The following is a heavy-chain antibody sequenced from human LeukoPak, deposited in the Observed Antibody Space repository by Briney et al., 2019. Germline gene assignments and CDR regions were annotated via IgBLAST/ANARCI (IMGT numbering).Heavy chain of an antibody. Sequence: GGSLRLSCAASGFTFSSYWMSWVRQAPGKGLEWVANTKQDGSEKYYVDSVKGRFTISRDNAKNSLYLQMNSLRAEDTAVYYCASITGSRAYYDFWSGYYSDYWGQGTLVTASS. J-gene: IGHJ4*02. CDR1: GFTFSSYW. CDR3: ASITGSRAYYDFWSGYYSDY. CDR2: TKQDGSEK. V-gene: IGHV3-7*01. D-gene: IGHD3-3*01.